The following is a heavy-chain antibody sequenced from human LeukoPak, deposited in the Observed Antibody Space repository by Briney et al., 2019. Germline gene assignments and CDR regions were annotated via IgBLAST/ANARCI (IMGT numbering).Heavy chain of an antibody. J-gene: IGHJ4*02. D-gene: IGHD6-6*01. CDR1: GFTFDDYA. CDR2: ISSSSSYI. V-gene: IGHV3-21*01. Sequence: PGGSLRLSCAASGFTFDDYAMNWVRQAPGKGLEWVSSISSSSSYIYYADSVKGRFAISRDNAKNSLYLQMNSLGAEDTAVYYCARNPYSSSSKDYWGQGTLVTVSS. CDR3: ARNPYSSSSKDY.